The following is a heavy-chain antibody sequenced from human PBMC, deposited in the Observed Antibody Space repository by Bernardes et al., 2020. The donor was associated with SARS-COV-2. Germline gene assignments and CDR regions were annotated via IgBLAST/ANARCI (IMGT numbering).Heavy chain of an antibody. CDR3: AQGLDGTGSFYGMGA. Sequence: GGSLRLSCAASGFKFDDYAMHWVRQAPGKGLEGVAGITWNSGSIGYADSVKGRFTISRDNAKNSLSLQMKSLTHEDTALYYCAQGLDGTGSFYGMGAWGQGTTVTVFS. CDR1: GFKFDDYA. CDR2: ITWNSGSI. D-gene: IGHD3-10*01. V-gene: IGHV3-9*01. J-gene: IGHJ6*02.